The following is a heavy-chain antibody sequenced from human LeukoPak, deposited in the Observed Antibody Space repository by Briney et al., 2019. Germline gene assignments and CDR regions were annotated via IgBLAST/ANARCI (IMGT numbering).Heavy chain of an antibody. CDR3: AKGSSLRFLEWLFP. D-gene: IGHD3-3*01. V-gene: IGHV3-23*01. Sequence: GGSLRLSCAASGFTFSSYAMSWVRQAPGKGLEWVSAISGSGGSTYYADSVKGRFTISGDNSKNTLYLQMNSLRAEDTAVYYCAKGSSLRFLEWLFPWGQGTLVTVSS. CDR1: GFTFSSYA. J-gene: IGHJ5*02. CDR2: ISGSGGST.